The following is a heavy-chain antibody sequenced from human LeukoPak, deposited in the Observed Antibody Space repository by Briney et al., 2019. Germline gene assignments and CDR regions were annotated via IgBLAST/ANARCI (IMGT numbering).Heavy chain of an antibody. Sequence: PSETLSLTCSVSDDSITMYYWTWIRQPPGKGLEWIGYVDHTGSTNFNPSLDGRVTIFRDTSRNLFSLRLTSVTAADTAVYFCARGRVSSSTWHSTYYYYFYMDVWGKGTTVTVSS. V-gene: IGHV4-59*01. CDR1: DDSITMYY. CDR3: ARGRVSSSTWHSTYYYYFYMDV. CDR2: VDHTGST. D-gene: IGHD4-11*01. J-gene: IGHJ6*03.